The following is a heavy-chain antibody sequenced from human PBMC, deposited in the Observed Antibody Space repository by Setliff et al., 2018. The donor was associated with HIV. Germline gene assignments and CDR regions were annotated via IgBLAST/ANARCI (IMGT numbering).Heavy chain of an antibody. Sequence: SETLSLTCTVSNGSISSHYWSWIRQPPGKGLEWIGEIYHSGNTNYNPSLESRVTISVDKSKNHFSLKLTSVTAADTAVYYCARDSMKPREGGNSPYYFDYWGQGTLVTVSS. J-gene: IGHJ4*02. V-gene: IGHV4-59*11. CDR3: ARDSMKPREGGNSPYYFDY. CDR2: IYHSGNT. D-gene: IGHD1-26*01. CDR1: NGSISSHY.